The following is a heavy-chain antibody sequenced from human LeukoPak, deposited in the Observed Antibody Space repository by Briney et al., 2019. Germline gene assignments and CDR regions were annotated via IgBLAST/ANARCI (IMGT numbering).Heavy chain of an antibody. Sequence: ASVKVSCKASGYTFTGYYMHWVRQAPGQGLEWMGWINPNSGGTNYGQKFQGRVTMTRDTSISTAYMELSRLRSDDTAVYYCARVRLDYYDSSGPLQGYYFDYWGQGTLVTVSS. D-gene: IGHD3-22*01. CDR3: ARVRLDYYDSSGPLQGYYFDY. CDR1: GYTFTGYY. J-gene: IGHJ4*02. V-gene: IGHV1-2*02. CDR2: INPNSGGT.